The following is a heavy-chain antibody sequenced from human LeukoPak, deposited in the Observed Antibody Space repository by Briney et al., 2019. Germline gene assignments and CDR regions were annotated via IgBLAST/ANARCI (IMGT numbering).Heavy chain of an antibody. Sequence: GGSLRLSCAASEFTFSSYGMHWVRQAPGKGLEWVAVISYDGSNKYYEDSVKGRFTISRDNSKNTLYLQMNSLRDEDTAAYYCARGSAMVRGVLLDYWGQGTLVTVSS. J-gene: IGHJ4*02. V-gene: IGHV3-30*03. CDR2: ISYDGSNK. D-gene: IGHD3-10*01. CDR3: ARGSAMVRGVLLDY. CDR1: EFTFSSYG.